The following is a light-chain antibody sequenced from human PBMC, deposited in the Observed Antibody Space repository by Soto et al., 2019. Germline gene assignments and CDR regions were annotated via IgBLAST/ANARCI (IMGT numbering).Light chain of an antibody. CDR3: QQYSTFWT. CDR1: QSVSNSF. J-gene: IGKJ1*01. CDR2: DAS. Sequence: EVVLTQSPGTLSLSPGERGSLSCRASQSVSNSFLAWYQQKPGQAPRLLIYDASNRATGIPARFSGSGSGTDFTLTISSLQPDDIATYYCQQYSTFWTFGQGTKVDIK. V-gene: IGKV3-20*01.